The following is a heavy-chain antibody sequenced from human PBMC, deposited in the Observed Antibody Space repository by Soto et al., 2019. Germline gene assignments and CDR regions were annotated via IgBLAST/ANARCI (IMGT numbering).Heavy chain of an antibody. CDR2: MNPKSGDA. Sequence: HVRLVQSGAEVKKPGASVKVSCQASGYTFTDYKINWVRQATGQGLEWMGWMNPKSGDADYVQKFQGRGTMTRSTSITTAYMELRSLRSEDSAVYYCALERPQYAFWSAYSHHDVFDIGAKGQWSPSLQ. D-gene: IGHD3-3*01. CDR3: ALERPQYAFWSAYSHHDVFD. CDR1: GYTFTDYK. V-gene: IGHV1-8*01. J-gene: IGHJ3*02.